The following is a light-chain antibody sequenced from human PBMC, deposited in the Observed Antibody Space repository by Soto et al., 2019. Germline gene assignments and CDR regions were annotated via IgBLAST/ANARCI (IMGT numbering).Light chain of an antibody. CDR3: TSYTSSSPCV. J-gene: IGLJ1*01. Sequence: QSVLTQPRSVSGSPGQSVSIPCTGSSGDVGAYKYVSWYQQQPDRAPRLILYDVTKRPSGVPDRFSGSKSGNTASLTISGLQAEDEADYYCTSYTSSSPCVFGTGTKVTV. CDR1: SGDVGAYKY. CDR2: DVT. V-gene: IGLV2-11*01.